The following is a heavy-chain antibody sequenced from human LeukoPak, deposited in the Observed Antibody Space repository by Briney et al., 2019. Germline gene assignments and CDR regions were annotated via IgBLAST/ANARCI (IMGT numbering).Heavy chain of an antibody. CDR1: GFTFSSYS. V-gene: IGHV3-21*01. CDR2: ISSSSGNI. Sequence: GGSLRLYCAASGFTFSSYSMNWVRQAPGKGLEWVSSISSSSGNIYYADSVKGLFTISRDNAKNSLYLQMNSLRAEDTAVYYCASGTTIFLGFDYWGQGTLVTVSS. J-gene: IGHJ4*02. D-gene: IGHD3-9*01. CDR3: ASGTTIFLGFDY.